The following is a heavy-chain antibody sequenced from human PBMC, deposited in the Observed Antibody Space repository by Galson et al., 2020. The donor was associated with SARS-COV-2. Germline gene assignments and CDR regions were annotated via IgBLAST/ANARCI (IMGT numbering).Heavy chain of an antibody. CDR2: MSSSGPQL. J-gene: IGHJ2*01. CDR1: EFSFNKYT. V-gene: IGHV3-21*01. Sequence: KIGESLKISCANSEFSFNKYTMNWLRQAPGKGPEWLSSMSSSGPQLFYAASVRGRFTISRDDARNSLYLQMNSLSAEDTAVYYCARAVGTAVFYFWYFDLWGRGTLVTVSS. D-gene: IGHD1-26*01. CDR3: ARAVGTAVFYFWYFDL.